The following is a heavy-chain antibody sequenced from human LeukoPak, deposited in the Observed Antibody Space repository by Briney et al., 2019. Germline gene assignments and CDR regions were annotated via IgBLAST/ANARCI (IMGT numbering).Heavy chain of an antibody. Sequence: PSETLSLTCAVYGGSFSGYYWSWIRHPPGKGLEWIGEINHSGSTNYNPSPKSRVTISVDTSKNQFSLKLSSVTAADTAVYYCARGLSSSWSGNWFDPWGQGTLVTVSS. CDR3: ARGLSSSWSGNWFDP. CDR2: INHSGST. J-gene: IGHJ5*02. D-gene: IGHD6-13*01. CDR1: GGSFSGYY. V-gene: IGHV4-34*01.